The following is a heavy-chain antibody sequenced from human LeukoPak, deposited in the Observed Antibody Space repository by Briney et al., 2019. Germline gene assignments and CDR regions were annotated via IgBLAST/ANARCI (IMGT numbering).Heavy chain of an antibody. CDR1: GFTFSSYS. CDR2: ISSSSSYI. CDR3: ARGLGSYAYSDAFDI. V-gene: IGHV3-21*01. D-gene: IGHD5-18*01. Sequence: PGGSLRLSCAASGFTFSSYSINWVRQAPGKGLEWVSSISSSSSYIHYADSVKGRFTISRDNAKNSLYLQMNSLRVEDTALYYCARGLGSYAYSDAFDIWGQGTMVTVSS. J-gene: IGHJ3*02.